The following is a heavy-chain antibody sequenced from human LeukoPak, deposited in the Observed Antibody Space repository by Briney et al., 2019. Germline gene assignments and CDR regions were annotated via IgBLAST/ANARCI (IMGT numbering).Heavy chain of an antibody. CDR2: IRNKASSYAT. V-gene: IGHV3-73*01. Sequence: GGSLRLSCAASGFTFSGSAMHWIRQASGEGLEWVGRIRNKASSYATAYAASVKGRFTISRDDSKNTAYLQMNSLKIEDTAVYYCATNYYDNSAYFHLDYWGQGTLVTVSS. D-gene: IGHD3-22*01. CDR3: ATNYYDNSAYFHLDY. CDR1: GFTFSGSA. J-gene: IGHJ4*02.